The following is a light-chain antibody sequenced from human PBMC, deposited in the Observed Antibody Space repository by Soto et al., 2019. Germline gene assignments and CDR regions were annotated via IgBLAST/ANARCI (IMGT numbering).Light chain of an antibody. CDR2: EAT. J-gene: IGLJ1*01. CDR3: SSFTGSITDV. Sequence: QSALPQPDSVSGSPGQSITISCTGTSSDVGGYNYVSWYQQHPGQAPKLMIFEATNRPSGVSNRFSGSKSANTASLTISELQPEDEADYYGSSFTGSITDVFVTGTQLTVL. V-gene: IGLV2-14*01. CDR1: SSDVGGYNY.